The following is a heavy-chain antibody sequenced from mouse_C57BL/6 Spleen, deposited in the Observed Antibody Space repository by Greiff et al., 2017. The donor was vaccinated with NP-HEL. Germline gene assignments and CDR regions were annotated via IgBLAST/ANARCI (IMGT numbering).Heavy chain of an antibody. V-gene: IGHV1-69*01. Sequence: QVQLQQPGAELVMPGASVKLSCKASGYTFTSYWMHWVKQRPGLGLEWIGEIDPSDSYTNYNQKFKGKSTLTVDKSSSTAYMQLSSLTSEDSAVYYCTRLNSYYFDYWGQGTTLTVSS. J-gene: IGHJ2*01. CDR3: TRLNSYYFDY. CDR1: GYTFTSYW. D-gene: IGHD4-1*02. CDR2: IDPSDSYT.